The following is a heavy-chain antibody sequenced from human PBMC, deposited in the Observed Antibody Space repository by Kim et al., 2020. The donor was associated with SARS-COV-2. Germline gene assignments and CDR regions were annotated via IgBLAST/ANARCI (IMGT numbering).Heavy chain of an antibody. J-gene: IGHJ4*02. CDR1: GGSFSGYY. D-gene: IGHD6-19*01. CDR2: INHSGST. CDR3: ARGDIAVAPYFDY. V-gene: IGHV4-34*01. Sequence: SETLSLTCAVYGGSFSGYYWSWIRQPPGKGLEWIGEINHSGSTNYNPSLKSRVTISVDTSKNQFSLKLSSVTAADTAVYYCARGDIAVAPYFDYWGQGTLVTVSS.